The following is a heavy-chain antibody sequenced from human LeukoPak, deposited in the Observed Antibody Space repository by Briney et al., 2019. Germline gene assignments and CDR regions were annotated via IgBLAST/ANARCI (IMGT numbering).Heavy chain of an antibody. D-gene: IGHD2-2*01. J-gene: IGHJ4*02. CDR3: ARAPITSPFYFDY. V-gene: IGHV3-20*04. Sequence: GGSLRLSCSASGFAFDDHGMSWVRQVPGKGLEWVSGINWNGGSTGYADPLRGRFTISRDNAKNSLYLQMDSLRAEDTALYYCARAPITSPFYFDYWGQGTLVTVSS. CDR1: GFAFDDHG. CDR2: INWNGGST.